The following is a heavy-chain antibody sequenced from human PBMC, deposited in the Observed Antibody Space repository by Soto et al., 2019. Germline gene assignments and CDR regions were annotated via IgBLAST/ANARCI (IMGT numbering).Heavy chain of an antibody. CDR3: VGDLLTERDY. CDR1: GFTFSTYG. CDR2: ISYDGGNK. J-gene: IGHJ4*02. Sequence: QVQLVESGGGVVQPGRSLRLSCAASGFTFSTYGMHWVRQAPGKGLEWVAVISYDGGNKYYADSVKGRFTISRDNSKNTRYLQRNSLRAEDTAVYYCVGDLLTERDYWGQGTLVTVSS. V-gene: IGHV3-30*03. D-gene: IGHD7-27*01.